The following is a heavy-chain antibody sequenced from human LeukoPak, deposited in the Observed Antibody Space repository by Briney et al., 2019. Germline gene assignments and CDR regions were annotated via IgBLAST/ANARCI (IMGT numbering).Heavy chain of an antibody. CDR3: ARDGGGSNPFCDY. CDR2: INAGNGNT. Sequence: ASVKVSCKASGYTFTSYAMHWVRQAPGQRLEWMGWINAGNGNTKYSQKFQGRVTMTRDTSTSTVYMELSSLRSEDTAVYYCARDGGGSNPFCDYRGQGTLVTVSS. J-gene: IGHJ4*02. V-gene: IGHV1-3*01. D-gene: IGHD3-16*01. CDR1: GYTFTSYA.